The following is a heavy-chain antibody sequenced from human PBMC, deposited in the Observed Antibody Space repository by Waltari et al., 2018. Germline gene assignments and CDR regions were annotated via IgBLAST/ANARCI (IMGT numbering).Heavy chain of an antibody. D-gene: IGHD6-13*01. CDR1: GGSFSGYY. V-gene: IGHV4-34*01. CDR3: ARNEQQRAHLGY. Sequence: QVQLQQWGAGLLKPSETLSLTCAVYGGSFSGYYWSWIRQPPGKGLEGLGEINHSGSTNYQPFLKRGCTISVDTSKNQVSLKVGSVTAVDTAVYYCARNEQQRAHLGYWGQGTLVSVSS. J-gene: IGHJ4*02. CDR2: INHSGST.